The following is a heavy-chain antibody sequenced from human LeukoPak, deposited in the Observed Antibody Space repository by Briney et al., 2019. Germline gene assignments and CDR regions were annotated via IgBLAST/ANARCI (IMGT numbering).Heavy chain of an antibody. V-gene: IGHV3-7*02. Sequence: PGGSLRLYSAASGFTFSSYWMSWVRQAPGKGLEWVANIKQDGSEKYYVDSVKGQFTISRDNAKNTLYLQMNSLRAEDTAVYYCARGLVPGFLDYWGQGTPVTVSS. CDR3: ARGLVPGFLDY. D-gene: IGHD3/OR15-3a*01. CDR2: IKQDGSEK. CDR1: GFTFSSYW. J-gene: IGHJ4*02.